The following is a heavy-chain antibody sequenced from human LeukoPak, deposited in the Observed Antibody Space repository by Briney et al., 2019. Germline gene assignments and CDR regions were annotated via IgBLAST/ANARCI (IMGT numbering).Heavy chain of an antibody. D-gene: IGHD3-16*01. CDR2: IKHDGSEK. CDR1: GFPFDRYW. V-gene: IGHV3-7*01. CDR3: ARQPIYEAYFDF. J-gene: IGHJ4*02. Sequence: GSLRLSSVASGFPFDRYWMSWVRQAPGKGLEWVANIKHDGSEKNFVDSVKGRFTISRDNAENSLFLQMNSLRADDTAVYFCARQPIYEAYFDFWGQGTLVTVSS.